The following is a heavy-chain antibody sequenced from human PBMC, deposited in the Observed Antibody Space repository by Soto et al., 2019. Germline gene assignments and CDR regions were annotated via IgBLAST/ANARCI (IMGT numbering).Heavy chain of an antibody. J-gene: IGHJ6*02. CDR2: ISSDSSYK. CDR3: ARGYCTRTSCYIGGFYYYGMDV. Sequence: VQLVQSGAEVKKPGASVKVSCKASGYTLSSHTMNWVRQAPGKGLEWVSSISSDSSYKYYTDSVKGRFTVSRDNAKNSLYLQMDSLRAEDTAVYYCARGYCTRTSCYIGGFYYYGMDVWGQGTTVTVSS. CDR1: GYTLSSHT. D-gene: IGHD2-2*01. V-gene: IGHV3-21*01.